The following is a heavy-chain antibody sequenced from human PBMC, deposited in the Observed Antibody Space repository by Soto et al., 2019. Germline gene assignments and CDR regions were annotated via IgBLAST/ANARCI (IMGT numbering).Heavy chain of an antibody. CDR1: GYSFTKYG. Sequence: QVQLVQSGTEVKKPGASVKVSCKTSGYSFTKYGLHWVRQAPGQRLEWMGWINPGNGDTKYSQKFQGSVTITRDTSSPTASMEVSIRRSADSAVFYCGRTNCRITSGYSYYYYGMDVCGQGTTGTGSS. J-gene: IGHJ6*02. V-gene: IGHV1-3*01. CDR2: INPGNGDT. CDR3: GRTNCRITSGYSYYYYGMDV. D-gene: IGHD2-2*01.